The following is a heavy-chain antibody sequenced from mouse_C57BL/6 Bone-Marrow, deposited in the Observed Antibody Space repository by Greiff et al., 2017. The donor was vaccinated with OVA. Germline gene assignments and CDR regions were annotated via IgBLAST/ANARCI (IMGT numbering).Heavy chain of an antibody. D-gene: IGHD2-12*01. V-gene: IGHV1-18*01. CDR1: GYTFTDYN. Sequence: EVQLQQSGLELVKPGASVKIPCKASGYTFTDYNMDWVKQSHGKSLEWIGDINPNNGGTIYNQKLKGKATLPVDKSSNTAYMELRSLTSKDTAVYYCASRSYLMFAYWGQGTLVTVSA. CDR2: INPNNGGT. CDR3: ASRSYLMFAY. J-gene: IGHJ3*01.